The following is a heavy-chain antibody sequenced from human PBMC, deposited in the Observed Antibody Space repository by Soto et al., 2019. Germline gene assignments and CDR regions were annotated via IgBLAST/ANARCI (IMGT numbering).Heavy chain of an antibody. CDR2: INPNSGGT. J-gene: IGHJ6*02. CDR3: ARDPHQYSSGWYRVRYYYYGMDV. V-gene: IGHV1-2*02. Sequence: ASVKVSCKASGYTFTGYYMHWVRQAPGQGLEWMGWINPNSGGTNYAQKFQGRVTMTRDTSISTAYMELSRLRSDDTAVYYCARDPHQYSSGWYRVRYYYYGMDVWGQGTTVTVPS. D-gene: IGHD6-19*01. CDR1: GYTFTGYY.